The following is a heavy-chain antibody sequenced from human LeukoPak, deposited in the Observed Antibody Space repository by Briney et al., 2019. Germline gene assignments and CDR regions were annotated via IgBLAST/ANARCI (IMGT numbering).Heavy chain of an antibody. D-gene: IGHD3-9*01. CDR1: GFTVSSNY. V-gene: IGHV3-66*01. CDR2: IYSGGST. Sequence: PGGSLRLSCAASGFTVSSNYMSWVRQAPGKGLEWVSVIYSGGSTYYADSVKGRFTISRDNSKNTLYLQMNSLRAEDTAVYYCARGSRLRYFVHWGQGTLVTVSS. J-gene: IGHJ4*02. CDR3: ARGSRLRYFVH.